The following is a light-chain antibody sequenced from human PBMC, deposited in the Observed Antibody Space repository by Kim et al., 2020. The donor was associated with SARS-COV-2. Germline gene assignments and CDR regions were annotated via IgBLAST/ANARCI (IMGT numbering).Light chain of an antibody. V-gene: IGLV2-8*01. Sequence: PGHPVTSSCTGTNSDIRAYNYISWYQQHPGKPPNLMFYEVSKRPSGVPDRFSGSKSGNTASLTVSGLQAEDEADYFCSSYAGSNTLFGGGTQLTVL. CDR1: NSDIRAYNY. J-gene: IGLJ3*02. CDR2: EVS. CDR3: SSYAGSNTL.